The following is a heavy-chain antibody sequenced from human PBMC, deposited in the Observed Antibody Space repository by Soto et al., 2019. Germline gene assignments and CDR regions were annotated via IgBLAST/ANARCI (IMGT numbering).Heavy chain of an antibody. J-gene: IGHJ4*02. CDR3: ARGYFDSSVGFDH. D-gene: IGHD3-22*01. V-gene: IGHV5-51*01. CDR1: GYSFTSYW. CDR2: IYPGDSDT. Sequence: PGESLKISCKGSGYSFTSYWIGWVRQMPGKGLEWMGIIYPGDSDTKYSPSLQGQVTISADKSINTAYLQWSSLKASDTAMYYCARGYFDSSVGFDHWGQGTPVTVSS.